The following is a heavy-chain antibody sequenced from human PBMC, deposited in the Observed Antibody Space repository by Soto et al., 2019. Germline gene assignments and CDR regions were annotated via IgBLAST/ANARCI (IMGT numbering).Heavy chain of an antibody. J-gene: IGHJ4*02. V-gene: IGHV3-30*18. CDR3: GKMAVAMRLAMYYYDY. Sequence: QVQLVESGGGVVQPGRSLRLSCAASGFTFSSYGMHWVRQAPGKGLEWVAVISYDGSNKYYADSVKARFTISRDNSKNSLDLQMNSLRAEDTGVYYCGKMAVAMRLAMYYYDYWGQGTLVTDSS. CDR2: ISYDGSNK. CDR1: GFTFSSYG. D-gene: IGHD2-15*01.